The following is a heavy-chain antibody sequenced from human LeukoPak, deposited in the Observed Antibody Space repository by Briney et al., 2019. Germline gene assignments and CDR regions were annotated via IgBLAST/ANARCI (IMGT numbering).Heavy chain of an antibody. CDR2: IHPTSGGT. J-gene: IGHJ5*02. Sequence: ASLKVSCKASGYTFTGYYIHWVRQAPGQGLEWMGWIHPTSGGTNYAQKFQGRVTMTRDTSISTAYMELSRLRSDDTAVYYCARHVGYSNWFDPWGQGTLVTVSS. V-gene: IGHV1-2*02. D-gene: IGHD2-15*01. CDR1: GYTFTGYY. CDR3: ARHVGYSNWFDP.